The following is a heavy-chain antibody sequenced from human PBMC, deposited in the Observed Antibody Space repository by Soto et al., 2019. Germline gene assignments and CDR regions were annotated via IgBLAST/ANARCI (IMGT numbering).Heavy chain of an antibody. D-gene: IGHD2-15*01. CDR1: SLPFIDFY. CDR2: INAKNGGT. Sequence: VKVAIMASSLPFIDFYLHWLRQEPGQGVEWMGWINAKNGGTRYAEKFQDRVTLTRDRSVRTAYLELQRLRSDDTAVYYCARSHCTDGSCYTDVIPSWAQGTLVTVSS. CDR3: ARSHCTDGSCYTDVIPS. J-gene: IGHJ4*02. V-gene: IGHV1-2*02.